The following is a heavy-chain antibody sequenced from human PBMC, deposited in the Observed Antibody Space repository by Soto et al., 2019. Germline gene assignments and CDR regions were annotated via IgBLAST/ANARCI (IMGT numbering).Heavy chain of an antibody. CDR2: INPGGGTT. Sequence: ASVKVSCKASGYTLTSYYMHWVRQAPGQGLEWVGFINPGGGTTSYAQKFQGRVAMTRETSTSTVYMELSRLRSDDTAVYYRARARHIVVVSANGYFDYWGQGTLVTVSS. J-gene: IGHJ4*02. CDR3: ARARHIVVVSANGYFDY. D-gene: IGHD2-21*02. CDR1: GYTLTSYY. V-gene: IGHV1-46*01.